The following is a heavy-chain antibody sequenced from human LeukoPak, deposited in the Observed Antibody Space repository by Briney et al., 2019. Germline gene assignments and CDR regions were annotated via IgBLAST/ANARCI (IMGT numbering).Heavy chain of an antibody. V-gene: IGHV1-69*04. CDR2: IIPIFGIA. D-gene: IGHD6-13*01. CDR3: ARDHVQYSSSWQPPEDYYYYGMDV. Sequence: SVKVSCKASGGTFSSYAISWVRQAPGQGLEWMGRIIPIFGIANYAQKFQGRVTMTADKSTSTAYMELSSLRSEDTAVYYCARDHVQYSSSWQPPEDYYYYGMDVWGQGTTVTVSS. J-gene: IGHJ6*02. CDR1: GGTFSSYA.